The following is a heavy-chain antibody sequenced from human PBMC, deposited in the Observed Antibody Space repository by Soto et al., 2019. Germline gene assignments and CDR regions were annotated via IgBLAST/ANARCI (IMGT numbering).Heavy chain of an antibody. CDR3: ASVGEDSSSWFYYYGMDA. CDR2: INHSGST. D-gene: IGHD6-13*01. CDR1: GGSFSGYY. Sequence: QVQLQQWGAGLLKPSETLSLTCAVYGGSFSGYYWSWIRQPPGKGLEWIGEINHSGSTNYNPSLKSRVTISVDTSKNQFSLKLSSVTAADTAVYYCASVGEDSSSWFYYYGMDAWGQGTTVTVSS. J-gene: IGHJ6*02. V-gene: IGHV4-34*01.